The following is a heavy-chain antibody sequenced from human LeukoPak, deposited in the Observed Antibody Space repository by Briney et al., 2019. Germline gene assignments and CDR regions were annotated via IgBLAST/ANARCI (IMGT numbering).Heavy chain of an antibody. CDR1: GGSFSGYY. J-gene: IGHJ5*02. CDR2: INHSGST. Sequence: SETLSLTCAVYGGSFSGYYWSWIRQPPGKGLEWIGEINHSGSTNYNPSLKSRVTISVDTSKNQFSLKLSSVTAADTAVYYCARGNSYGYVWFDPWGQGTLVTVSS. D-gene: IGHD5-18*01. V-gene: IGHV4-34*01. CDR3: ARGNSYGYVWFDP.